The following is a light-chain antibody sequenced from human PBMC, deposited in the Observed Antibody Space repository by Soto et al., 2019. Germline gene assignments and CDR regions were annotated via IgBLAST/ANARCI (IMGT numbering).Light chain of an antibody. J-gene: IGKJ1*01. CDR2: GAS. CDR1: QSVSSN. CDR3: QHYNNWPPWT. Sequence: EIVMTQSPATLSVSPGERATLSCRASQSVSSNLAWYQQKPGQAPSLLIYGASTRATGIPARFSGSGAGTEVTLTIISLQSDDFAVYYCQHYNNWPPWTVGQGTKVEIK. V-gene: IGKV3-15*01.